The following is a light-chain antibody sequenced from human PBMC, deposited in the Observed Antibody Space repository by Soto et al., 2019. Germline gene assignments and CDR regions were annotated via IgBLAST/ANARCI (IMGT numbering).Light chain of an antibody. V-gene: IGLV1-40*01. CDR3: QSYDGSLRGSV. CDR2: VNS. J-gene: IGLJ3*02. Sequence: SVLTQPPSVSGAPGQRVTISCTGSYSNIGSGYDVHWYQQLPGSAPKLLIYVNSNRPSGVPDRFSASKSGTSASLAITGLQAEDEADYYCQSYDGSLRGSVFGGGTKVTVL. CDR1: YSNIGSGYD.